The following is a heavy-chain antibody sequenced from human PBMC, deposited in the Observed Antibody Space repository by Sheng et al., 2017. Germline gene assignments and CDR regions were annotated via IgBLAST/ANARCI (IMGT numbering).Heavy chain of an antibody. J-gene: IGHJ6*03. V-gene: IGHV1-46*01. CDR3: ARCTRYYMDV. CDR2: INPSGGST. CDR1: GYTFTSYY. Sequence: QVQLVQSGAEVKKPGASVKVSCKASGYTFTSYYIHWVRKVPGQGLEWMGIINPSGGSTTYAQKFQGRVTMTRDTSTSTVSMDLSSLRSEDTAVYYCARCTRYYMDVWGQGTTVT.